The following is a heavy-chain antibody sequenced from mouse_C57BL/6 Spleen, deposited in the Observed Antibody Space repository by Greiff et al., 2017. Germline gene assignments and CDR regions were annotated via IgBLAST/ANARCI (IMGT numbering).Heavy chain of an antibody. CDR3: ARERDRYFDV. Sequence: VQLQESGAELVRPGTSVKVSCKASGYAFTNYLIEWVKQRPGQGLEWIGVINPGSGGTNYNEKFKGKATLTADKSSSTAYMQLSSLTSEDSAVYFCARERDRYFDVWGTGTTVTVSS. CDR2: INPGSGGT. D-gene: IGHD3-3*01. J-gene: IGHJ1*03. CDR1: GYAFTNYL. V-gene: IGHV1-54*01.